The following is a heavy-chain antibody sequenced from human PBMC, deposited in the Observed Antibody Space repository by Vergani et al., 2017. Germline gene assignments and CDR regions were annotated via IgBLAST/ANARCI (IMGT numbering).Heavy chain of an antibody. CDR3: AKHFRGWGIDY. V-gene: IGHV3-30*02. J-gene: IGHJ4*02. Sequence: QVQLVESGGGVVQRGGSLRLSCATSGFTLSNYAMQWIRQGPGKGLEFVAFIQFDGSNQYYADSVKGRFTLSRDFSKNTLYLQMNSLRTDDTATYYCAKHFRGWGIDYWGQGTQVIVSS. D-gene: IGHD3-16*01. CDR2: IQFDGSNQ. CDR1: GFTLSNYA.